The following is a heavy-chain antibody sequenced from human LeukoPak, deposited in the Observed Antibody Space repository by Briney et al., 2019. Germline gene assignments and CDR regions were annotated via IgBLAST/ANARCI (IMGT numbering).Heavy chain of an antibody. CDR3: VCQTTVVTPKEFDY. J-gene: IGHJ4*02. Sequence: SGTLSLTCTVSGYSINSGYHWGWIRLPPGKGLEWIGTTYHSGSTYYNPSLNSRVTISVDTSKNQFSLKVSSVTAADTAVYYCVCQTTVVTPKEFDYWGQGTLVTVSS. CDR2: TYHSGST. V-gene: IGHV4-38-2*02. CDR1: GYSINSGYH. D-gene: IGHD4-23*01.